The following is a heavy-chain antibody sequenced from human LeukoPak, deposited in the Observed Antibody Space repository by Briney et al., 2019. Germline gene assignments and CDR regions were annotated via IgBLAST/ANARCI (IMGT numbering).Heavy chain of an antibody. CDR1: GFTFSNYG. Sequence: GRSLRLSCAASGFTFSNYGLHWVRQAPGKGLEWVALISYDGSNKNYADSVKGRFTISRDNSKNTLYLQMNSLRAEDTAVYYCASLAPRGGWGQGTLVTVSS. CDR2: ISYDGSNK. V-gene: IGHV3-30*03. J-gene: IGHJ4*02. D-gene: IGHD3-16*01. CDR3: ASLAPRGG.